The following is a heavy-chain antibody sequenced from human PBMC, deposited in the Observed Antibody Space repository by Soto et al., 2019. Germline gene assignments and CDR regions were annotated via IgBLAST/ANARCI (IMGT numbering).Heavy chain of an antibody. D-gene: IGHD3-10*01. CDR1: GGTFSSYA. CDR2: IIPIFGTA. Sequence: QVQLVQSGAEVKKPGSSVKVSCKASGGTFSSYAISWVRQAPGQGLEWMGGIIPIFGTANYAQKFQGRVTSTADESTSTAYMELGSLRSEDTAVYYCARGARGITMVRGVIDYYGMDVWGQGTTVTVSS. V-gene: IGHV1-69*12. J-gene: IGHJ6*02. CDR3: ARGARGITMVRGVIDYYGMDV.